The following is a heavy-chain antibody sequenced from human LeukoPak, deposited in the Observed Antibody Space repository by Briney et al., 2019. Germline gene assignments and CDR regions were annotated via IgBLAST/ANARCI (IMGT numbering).Heavy chain of an antibody. D-gene: IGHD5-12*01. CDR3: AKDRGYSGYDWEGVFDY. J-gene: IGHJ4*02. CDR1: GFTFSSYG. Sequence: AGGSLRLSCAASGFTFSSYGMHWVRQAPGKGLEWVAVIWYDGSNKYYADSVKGRFTISRDNSKNTLYLQMNSLRAEDTAVYYCAKDRGYSGYDWEGVFDYWGQGTLVTVSS. V-gene: IGHV3-30*02. CDR2: IWYDGSNK.